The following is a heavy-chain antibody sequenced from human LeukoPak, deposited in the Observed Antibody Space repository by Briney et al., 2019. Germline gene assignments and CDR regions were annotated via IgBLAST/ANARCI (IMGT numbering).Heavy chain of an antibody. CDR3: GKTTVGYSSGQKPAWPVDY. J-gene: IGHJ4*02. CDR2: IFGSGGSP. V-gene: IGHV3-23*01. Sequence: QPGGSLRLSCEASGFTFGSHAMYWVRQAPGKGLGWVAGIFGSGGSPHYADSVKGRFTISRDNSRNTVYLQINSLRADDTAVYYCGKTTVGYSSGQKPAWPVDYWGQGTLVTVSS. D-gene: IGHD5-18*01. CDR1: GFTFGSHA.